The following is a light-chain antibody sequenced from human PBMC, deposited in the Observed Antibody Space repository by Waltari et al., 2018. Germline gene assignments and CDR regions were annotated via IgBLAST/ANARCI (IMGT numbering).Light chain of an antibody. J-gene: IGKJ4*01. CDR2: AAS. V-gene: IGKV1-9*01. CDR3: QQVNGYPLT. Sequence: DIQLTQSPSLLSASVGDRVTITCRASQDISNYLGWYQQKPGKAPNFLIYAASTLQRGVPSRFSGSGSGTEFTLTISSLQPEDFATYYCQQVNGYPLTFGGGTKVEIK. CDR1: QDISNY.